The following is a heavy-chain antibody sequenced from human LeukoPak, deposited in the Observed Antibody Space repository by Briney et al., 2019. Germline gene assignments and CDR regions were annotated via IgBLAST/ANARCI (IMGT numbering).Heavy chain of an antibody. D-gene: IGHD3-3*01. V-gene: IGHV3-23*01. CDR2: ISGSGGST. CDR3: AKDLGVVTPSDY. J-gene: IGHJ4*02. CDR1: GFTFSSYA. Sequence: GGSLRLSCAASGFTFSSYAMSWVRQAPGKWLEWVSAISGSGGSTYYADSVKGLFTISRDNSKNTLYLQMNSLRAEDTAVYYCAKDLGVVTPSDYWGQGTLVTVSS.